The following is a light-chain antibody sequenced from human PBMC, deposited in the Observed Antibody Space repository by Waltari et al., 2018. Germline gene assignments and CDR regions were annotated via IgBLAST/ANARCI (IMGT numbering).Light chain of an antibody. CDR1: NSNVDILHL. J-gene: IGLJ1*01. Sequence: QSALTQPASVSGSPGQSITISCTPVNSNVDILHLVSWYQHHPGRNPRLLNYEIRQRPSGLSKRFAGSKSGNRASLAISGLQPEDEADYFCCSFAGYGIYVFGSGTQVSVL. CDR2: EIR. CDR3: CSFAGYGIYV. V-gene: IGLV2-23*02.